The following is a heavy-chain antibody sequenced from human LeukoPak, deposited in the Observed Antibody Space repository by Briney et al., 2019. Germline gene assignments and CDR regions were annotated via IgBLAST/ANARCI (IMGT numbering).Heavy chain of an antibody. D-gene: IGHD5-18*01. Sequence: SETLSLTCTVSGGSISSGSYYWGWIRQPPGKGLEWIGSIYHSGSTYYNPSLKSRVTISVDTSKNQFSLKLSSVTAADTAVYYCARLTRGYSYGYVYWGQGTLVTVSS. CDR1: GGSISSGSYY. CDR2: IYHSGST. J-gene: IGHJ4*02. V-gene: IGHV4-39*07. CDR3: ARLTRGYSYGYVY.